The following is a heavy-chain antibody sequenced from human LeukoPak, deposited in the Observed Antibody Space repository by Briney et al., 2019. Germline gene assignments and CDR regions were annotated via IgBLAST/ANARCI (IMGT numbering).Heavy chain of an antibody. CDR2: INSDGSST. J-gene: IGHJ4*02. V-gene: IGHV3-74*01. Sequence: PGGSLRLSCAASGFTFSSYWMHRVRQAPGKGLVWVSRINSDGSSTSYADSVKGRITISRDNAKNTLYLQMNSLRAEDTAVYYCARGYSSGYRIDYWGQGTLVTVSS. CDR3: ARGYSSGYRIDY. CDR1: GFTFSSYW. D-gene: IGHD3-22*01.